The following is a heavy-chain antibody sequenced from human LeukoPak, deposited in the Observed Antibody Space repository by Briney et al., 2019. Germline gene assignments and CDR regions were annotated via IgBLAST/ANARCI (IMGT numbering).Heavy chain of an antibody. V-gene: IGHV1-69*01. CDR2: IIPIFGTA. J-gene: IGHJ4*02. D-gene: IGHD3-10*01. CDR1: GGTFSSYA. Sequence: GASVKVSCKASGGTFSSYAISWVRQAPGQGLEWMGGIIPIFGTANYAQKFQGRVTITADESTSTAYMELSSLRSEDTAVYYCARVKSKVRGVIKYYFDYWGQGTLVTVSS. CDR3: ARVKSKVRGVIKYYFDY.